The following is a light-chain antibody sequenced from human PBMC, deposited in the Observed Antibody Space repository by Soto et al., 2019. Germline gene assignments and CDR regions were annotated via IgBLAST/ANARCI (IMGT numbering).Light chain of an antibody. CDR2: GAS. V-gene: IGKV3-15*01. CDR3: QHYYNWPPWT. J-gene: IGKJ1*01. Sequence: EIVLTQSPATLSWSPGERATLSWRASQSVSGTYLAWYQQKPGQAPRLVIYGASTRATGIPARFSGSGCATEFTLTISSLQSEDFAVYYCQHYYNWPPWTFGQGTKVDIK. CDR1: QSVSGTY.